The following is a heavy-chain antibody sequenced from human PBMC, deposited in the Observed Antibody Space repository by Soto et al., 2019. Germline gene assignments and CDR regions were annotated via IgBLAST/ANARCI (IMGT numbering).Heavy chain of an antibody. CDR1: GFTFSSYG. CDR3: ANYCRSTSCFSGGLEH. CDR2: ISDDGSNK. Sequence: ESGGGVVQPGRSLRLSCAASGFTFSSYGMHWVRQAPGKGLGWVAVISDDGSNKYYADSVKGRFTISRDNSKNTLYLQMNSLRAEDTAVYYCANYCRSTSCFSGGLEHWGQGTLVTVSS. V-gene: IGHV3-30*18. J-gene: IGHJ4*02. D-gene: IGHD2-2*01.